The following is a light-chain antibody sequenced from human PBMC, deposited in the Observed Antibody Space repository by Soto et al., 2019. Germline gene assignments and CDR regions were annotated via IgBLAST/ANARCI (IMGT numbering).Light chain of an antibody. V-gene: IGLV2-14*01. J-gene: IGLJ1*01. CDR2: EVT. CDR1: SSDVGAYDY. Sequence: QSALAQPASVSGSPGQSITISCTGSSSDVGAYDYVSWYQQLPDSAPKLIIFEVTNRPSGVSARFSGSKSGNQASLTISGLRSDDEADYYRSSYTSDGTFVFGTGTKLTVL. CDR3: SSYTSDGTFV.